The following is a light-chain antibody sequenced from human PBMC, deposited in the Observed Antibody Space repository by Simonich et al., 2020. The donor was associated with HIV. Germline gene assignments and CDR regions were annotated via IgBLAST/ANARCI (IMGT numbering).Light chain of an antibody. Sequence: EIVMTQSPATLSVSPGERVTLSCRASQSISSNLAWYQQKPGQAPRPLIYGASTRATGIPARFSGSGSGTEFTLTISSMQSEDFAVYCCQQCNNWPPGTFGQGTKVEIK. V-gene: IGKV3-15*01. J-gene: IGKJ1*01. CDR1: QSISSN. CDR3: QQCNNWPPGT. CDR2: GAS.